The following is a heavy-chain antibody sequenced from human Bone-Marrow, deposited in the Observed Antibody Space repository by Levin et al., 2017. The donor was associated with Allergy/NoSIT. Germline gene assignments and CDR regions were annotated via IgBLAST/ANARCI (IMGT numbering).Heavy chain of an antibody. CDR1: GFAFSSYA. Sequence: GASVKVSCAGSGFAFSSYAMSWVRQAPGKGLEWVSAISGSGFDTYYADSVQGRFTISRDNSKNTLYLQMNSLRAEDTAVYYCVRQTDDCVSTSCYFDYWGPGTLVTVSS. V-gene: IGHV3-23*01. CDR2: ISGSGFDT. J-gene: IGHJ4*02. CDR3: VRQTDDCVSTSCYFDY. D-gene: IGHD2-2*01.